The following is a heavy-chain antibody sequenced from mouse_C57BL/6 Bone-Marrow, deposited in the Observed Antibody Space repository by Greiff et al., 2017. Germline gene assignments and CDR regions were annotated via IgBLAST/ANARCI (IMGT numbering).Heavy chain of an antibody. D-gene: IGHD3-1*01. CDR1: GYTFTSYW. CDR2: IYPGSGST. CDR3: ARGGHGDY. Sequence: AQLQQPGAELVKPGASVKMSCKASGYTFTSYWITWVKQRPGQGLEWIGDIYPGSGSTNYNEKFTSKATLTVDTSSSTAYMQLSSLTSEESAVYYCARGGHGDYWGQGTTLTVSS. V-gene: IGHV1-55*01. J-gene: IGHJ2*01.